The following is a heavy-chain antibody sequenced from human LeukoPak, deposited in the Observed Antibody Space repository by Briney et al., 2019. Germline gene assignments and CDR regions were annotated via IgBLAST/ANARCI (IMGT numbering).Heavy chain of an antibody. Sequence: SETLSLTCTVSGDSISGYYWSWIRQPPGKGLEWIGEINHSGSTNYNPSLKSRVTISVDTSKNQFSLKLSSVTAADTAVYYCARARPPKLRYFDYWGQGTLVTVSS. D-gene: IGHD3-9*01. CDR2: INHSGST. J-gene: IGHJ4*02. CDR3: ARARPPKLRYFDY. V-gene: IGHV4-34*01. CDR1: GDSISGYY.